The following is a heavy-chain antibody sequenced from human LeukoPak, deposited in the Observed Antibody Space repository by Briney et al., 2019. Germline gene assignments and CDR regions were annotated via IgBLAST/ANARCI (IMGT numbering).Heavy chain of an antibody. CDR1: GGSISSSNW. CDR3: AVTLYGSGSYYNFDY. D-gene: IGHD3-10*01. V-gene: IGHV4-4*02. CDR2: IYHSGST. Sequence: SETLSPTCTVSGGSISSSNWWSWVRQPPGKGLEWIGQIYHSGSTNYNPSLKSRVTISVDTSKNQFSLKLSSVTAADTAVYYCAVTLYGSGSYYNFDYWGQGTLVTVSS. J-gene: IGHJ4*02.